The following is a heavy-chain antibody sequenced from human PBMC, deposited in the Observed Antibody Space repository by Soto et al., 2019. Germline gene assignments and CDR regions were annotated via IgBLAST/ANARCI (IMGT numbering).Heavy chain of an antibody. V-gene: IGHV3-21*01. J-gene: IGHJ4*02. CDR1: GFTFSSYS. Sequence: GGSLRLSCAASGFTFSSYSMNWVRQAPGKGLEWVSSISSSSSYIYYADSVKGRFTISRDNAKNSLYLQMNSLRAEDTAVYYCARDQPGYSYGYGWGYWGQGTLVTVSS. CDR3: ARDQPGYSYGYGWGY. D-gene: IGHD5-18*01. CDR2: ISSSSSYI.